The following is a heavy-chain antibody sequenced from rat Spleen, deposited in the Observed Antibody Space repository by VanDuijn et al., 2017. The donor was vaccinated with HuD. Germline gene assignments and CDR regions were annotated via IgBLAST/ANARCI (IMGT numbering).Heavy chain of an antibody. V-gene: IGHV5-19*01. CDR3: ATAGTRVSRFAY. CDR2: ISPSGAST. Sequence: EVQLVASGGGLVQPGGSLKLSCAASGFTFSNYGMHWCRQAPTKGLEWVASISPSGASTHDRDSVKGRFTISRDHAKSILYLQMDSLRSEDTATYYCATAGTRVSRFAYWGQGTLVTVSS. D-gene: IGHD1-4*01. CDR1: GFTFSNYG. J-gene: IGHJ3*01.